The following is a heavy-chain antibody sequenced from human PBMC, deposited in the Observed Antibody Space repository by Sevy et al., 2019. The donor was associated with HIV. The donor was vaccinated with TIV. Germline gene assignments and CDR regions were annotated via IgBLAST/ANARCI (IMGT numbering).Heavy chain of an antibody. D-gene: IGHD3-16*01. V-gene: IGHV3-23*01. J-gene: IGHJ4*02. CDR1: GLTFTTTG. CDR3: AGGDTTMITDLDY. CDR2: VTSDGAT. Sequence: GGSLRLSCVASGLTFTTTGMSWVRQAPGKGLEWVAGVTSDGATYYADSVRDRFTVSRDNSKNTLYFQLNSLRADDTAVFYCAGGDTTMITDLDYWGQGTLVTVSS.